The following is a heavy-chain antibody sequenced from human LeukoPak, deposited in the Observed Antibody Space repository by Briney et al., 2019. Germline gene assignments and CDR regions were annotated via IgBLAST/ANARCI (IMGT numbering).Heavy chain of an antibody. CDR1: GYTFTGYY. J-gene: IGHJ3*02. V-gene: IGHV1-2*02. CDR2: INPNSGGT. D-gene: IGHD3-10*01. Sequence: ASVKVSCKASGYTFTGYYMHWVRQAPGQGLEWMGWINPNSGGTNYAQKFQGRVTMTRDTSISTAYMELSRLRSDDTAVYYCARSASNMVRGAIRAFDIWGQGTMATVSS. CDR3: ARSASNMVRGAIRAFDI.